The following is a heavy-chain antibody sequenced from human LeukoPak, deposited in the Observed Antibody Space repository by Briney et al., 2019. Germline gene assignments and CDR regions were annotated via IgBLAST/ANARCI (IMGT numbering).Heavy chain of an antibody. CDR2: VFHSGTT. CDR3: ARRMATVTDTFDI. V-gene: IGHV4-59*08. Sequence: SETLSLTCNVAGDSLTSHFWSWIRQTPGKGLEWIGYVFHSGTTNYRPSLKSRVTISLDTSKKQLYLRLASVTAADTAVYYCARRMATVTDTFDIWGRGTMVSVSS. J-gene: IGHJ3*02. D-gene: IGHD5-24*01. CDR1: GDSLTSHF.